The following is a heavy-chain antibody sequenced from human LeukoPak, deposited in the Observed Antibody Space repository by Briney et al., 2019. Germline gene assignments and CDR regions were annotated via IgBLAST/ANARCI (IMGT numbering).Heavy chain of an antibody. D-gene: IGHD6-19*01. Sequence: PGGSLRLSCSASGFTFSSSPMHWVRQAPGKGLEYVSAITNDGGSTYSADSVSGRFTISRDNSKNTLYLQMSSLRADDTAVYYCVKPQYSSGWLGYWGQGTLVTVSS. CDR2: ITNDGGST. V-gene: IGHV3-64D*06. J-gene: IGHJ4*02. CDR1: GFTFSSSP. CDR3: VKPQYSSGWLGY.